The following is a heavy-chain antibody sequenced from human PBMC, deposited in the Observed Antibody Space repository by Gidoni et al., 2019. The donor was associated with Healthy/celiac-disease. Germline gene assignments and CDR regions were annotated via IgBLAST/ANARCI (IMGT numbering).Heavy chain of an antibody. CDR3: AAICSGGSCYSNAFDI. Sequence: QMQLVQSGPEVKKPGTSVKVSCKASGFTFTSSAVQWVRQARGQRLEWIGWIVVGSGNTNYAQKFQERVTITRDMSTSTAYMELSSLRSEDTAVYYCAAICSGGSCYSNAFDIWGQGTMVTVSS. CDR2: IVVGSGNT. CDR1: GFTFTSSA. V-gene: IGHV1-58*01. D-gene: IGHD2-15*01. J-gene: IGHJ3*02.